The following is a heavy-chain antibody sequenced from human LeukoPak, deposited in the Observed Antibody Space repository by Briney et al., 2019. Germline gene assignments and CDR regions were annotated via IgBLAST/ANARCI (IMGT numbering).Heavy chain of an antibody. CDR1: GFTFSSYG. V-gene: IGHV3-30*18. D-gene: IGHD3-10*01. CDR3: AKALGIYGSGTQYGMDV. J-gene: IGHJ6*02. Sequence: GSLRLSCAASGFTFSSYGMHWVRQAPGKGLERVAVISYDGSNKYYADSVKGRFTISRDNSKNTLYLQMNSLRAEDTAVYYCAKALGIYGSGTQYGMDVWGQGTTVTVSS. CDR2: ISYDGSNK.